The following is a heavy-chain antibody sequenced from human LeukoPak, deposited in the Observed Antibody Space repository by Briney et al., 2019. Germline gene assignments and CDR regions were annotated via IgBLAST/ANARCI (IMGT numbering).Heavy chain of an antibody. Sequence: PSETLSLTCTVSGGSISSYYWGWIRQPAGKGLEWIGRIYTSGSTNYNPSLESRVTMSVDTSKNQFSLTLSSVTAADTAFYYCARGGQEELPHYFDYWGQGTLVTVSS. CDR2: IYTSGST. CDR3: ARGGQEELPHYFDY. V-gene: IGHV4-4*07. CDR1: GGSISSYY. D-gene: IGHD1-26*01. J-gene: IGHJ4*02.